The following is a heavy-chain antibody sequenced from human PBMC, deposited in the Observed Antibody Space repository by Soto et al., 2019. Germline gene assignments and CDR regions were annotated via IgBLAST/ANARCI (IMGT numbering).Heavy chain of an antibody. CDR1: GGSFSGYY. J-gene: IGHJ4*02. Sequence: ETLSLTCAFYGGSFSGYYWSWIRQPPEKGLEWIGEINHSGSTNYNPSVMSRVTISVDTSKNQFSLKLSSVTAADTAVYYCARGLWAPRFDNWGQGTPVTVSS. V-gene: IGHV4-34*01. CDR3: ARGLWAPRFDN. D-gene: IGHD3-10*01. CDR2: INHSGST.